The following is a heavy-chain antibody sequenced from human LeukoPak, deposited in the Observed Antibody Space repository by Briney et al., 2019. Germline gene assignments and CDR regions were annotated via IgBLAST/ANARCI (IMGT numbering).Heavy chain of an antibody. V-gene: IGHV3-21*01. CDR2: ISSSSSYI. D-gene: IGHD3-16*01. CDR1: GFTFSSYS. Sequence: TGGSLRLSCAASGFTFSSYSMNWVRQAPGKGLEWVSSISSSSSYIYYADSVKGRFTISRDNAKNSLYLQMNSLRAEDTAVYYCARDSARRKGDYVLNWFDPWGQGTLVTVSS. J-gene: IGHJ5*02. CDR3: ARDSARRKGDYVLNWFDP.